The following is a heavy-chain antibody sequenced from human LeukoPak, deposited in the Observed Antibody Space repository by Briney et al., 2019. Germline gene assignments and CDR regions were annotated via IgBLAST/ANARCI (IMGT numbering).Heavy chain of an antibody. D-gene: IGHD6-19*01. CDR2: ISWNSGSI. CDR1: GFTFDDYA. V-gene: IGHV3-9*01. J-gene: IGHJ4*02. Sequence: GGSLRLSCAASGFTFDDYAMHWVRQAPGKGLEWVSGISWNSGSIGYADSVKGRFTIFRDNAKNSLYLQMNSLRAEDTALYYCAKDISIAVAGTWVDYWGQGTLVTVSS. CDR3: AKDISIAVAGTWVDY.